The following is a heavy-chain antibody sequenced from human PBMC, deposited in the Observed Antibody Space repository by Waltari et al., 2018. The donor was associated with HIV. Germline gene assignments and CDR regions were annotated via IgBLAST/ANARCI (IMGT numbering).Heavy chain of an antibody. CDR3: ARYSRVGHDFAI. V-gene: IGHV3-21*01. D-gene: IGHD6-13*01. Sequence: EVQLVESGGGLVKPGGSLRLSCAASAFSFSAYTMNWVRQAPGKGVEWVSSISSMGTYRYYADSGKVRFSTSRGNAKNSLSIQMNSLTAEDAAVYNCARYSRVGHDFAIWGPGPMVSVSS. J-gene: IGHJ3*02. CDR1: AFSFSAYT. CDR2: ISSMGTYR.